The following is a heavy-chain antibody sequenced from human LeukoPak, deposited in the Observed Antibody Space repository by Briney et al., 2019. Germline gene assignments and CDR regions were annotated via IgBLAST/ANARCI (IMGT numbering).Heavy chain of an antibody. CDR3: AKDRAPSVYSGMGV. Sequence: GGSLRPSCVASGFTFSTYAMSWVRRAPGKGLEWVSGISGSGASTYADSVKGRFTISRDNSKNTLYLQMSSLRAEDTAKYYCAKDRAPSVYSGMGVWGQGTTVTVSS. D-gene: IGHD1-26*01. J-gene: IGHJ6*02. V-gene: IGHV3-23*01. CDR1: GFTFSTYA. CDR2: ISGSGAST.